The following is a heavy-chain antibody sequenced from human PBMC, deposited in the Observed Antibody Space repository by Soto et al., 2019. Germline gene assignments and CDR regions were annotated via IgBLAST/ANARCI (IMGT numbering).Heavy chain of an antibody. Sequence: GESLKISCAASGFTVSSNYMSWVRQAPGKGLEWVSVIYSGGSTYYADSVKGRFTISRDNSKNTLYLQMNSLRAEDTAVYYCARDPGPWGDSAGYWGQGTLVTVSS. CDR2: IYSGGST. D-gene: IGHD3-16*01. V-gene: IGHV3-66*01. CDR1: GFTVSSNY. CDR3: ARDPGPWGDSAGY. J-gene: IGHJ4*02.